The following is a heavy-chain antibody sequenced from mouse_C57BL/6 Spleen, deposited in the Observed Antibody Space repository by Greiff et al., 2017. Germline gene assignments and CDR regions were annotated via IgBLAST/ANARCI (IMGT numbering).Heavy chain of an antibody. CDR3: ASGTTVVARAMDY. V-gene: IGHV1-50*01. CDR2: IDPSDSYT. D-gene: IGHD1-1*01. Sequence: QVQLQQPGAELVKPGASVKLSCKASGYTFTSYWMQWVKQRPGQGLEWIGKIDPSDSYTNYNEKFKGKATLTVDTSSSTAYMQLSSLTSEDSAVYYCASGTTVVARAMDYWGQGTSVTVSS. J-gene: IGHJ4*01. CDR1: GYTFTSYW.